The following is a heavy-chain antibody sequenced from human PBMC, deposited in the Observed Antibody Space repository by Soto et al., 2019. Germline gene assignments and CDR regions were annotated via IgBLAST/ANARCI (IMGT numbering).Heavy chain of an antibody. J-gene: IGHJ4*02. V-gene: IGHV3-7*01. CDR2: IKQDGSEK. CDR1: GFTFSSYW. D-gene: IGHD3-9*01. CDR3: ARDRDMIMRYFDWYSEY. Sequence: PGGSLRLSCAASGFTFSSYWMSWVRQAPGKGLEWVANIKQDGSEKYYVESVKGRFTISRDNAQKSLYLQMNSLRAEDTALYYCARDRDMIMRYFDWYSEYWGQGTLVAVSS.